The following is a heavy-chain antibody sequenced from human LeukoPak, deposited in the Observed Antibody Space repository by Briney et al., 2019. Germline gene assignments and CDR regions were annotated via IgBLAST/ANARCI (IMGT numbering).Heavy chain of an antibody. J-gene: IGHJ4*02. D-gene: IGHD3-22*01. CDR1: GYTFTSYD. Sequence: ASVKVSCKASGYTFTSYDINWVRQATGQGLEWMGWMNPNSGNTGYAQKFQGRVTITRNTSISTAYMELSSLRSEDTAVYYCARVACYYDSSGSDFDYWGQGTLVTVSS. CDR2: MNPNSGNT. V-gene: IGHV1-8*03. CDR3: ARVACYYDSSGSDFDY.